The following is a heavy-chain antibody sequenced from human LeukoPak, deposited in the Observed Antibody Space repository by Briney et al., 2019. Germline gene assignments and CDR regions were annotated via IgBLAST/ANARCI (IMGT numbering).Heavy chain of an antibody. D-gene: IGHD3-16*01. CDR3: ARKGGPVTWYNWFDP. Sequence: GGSLRLSCAASGFTFSSYWVSWVRQAPGKGLEWVANIKQDGSEKYYVDSVKGRFTISRDNAKNSLYLQMNSLRAEDTAVYYCARKGGPVTWYNWFDPWGQGTLVTVSS. CDR2: IKQDGSEK. V-gene: IGHV3-7*01. J-gene: IGHJ5*02. CDR1: GFTFSSYW.